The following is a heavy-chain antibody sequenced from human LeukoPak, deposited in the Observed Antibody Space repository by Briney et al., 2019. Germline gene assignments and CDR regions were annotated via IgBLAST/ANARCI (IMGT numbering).Heavy chain of an antibody. D-gene: IGHD6-13*01. J-gene: IGHJ4*02. CDR3: ARVIAAAGIDY. Sequence: GGSLRLSCAASGFTFNSYSMNWVRQAPGKGLEWVSSISSSSSYIYYADSVKGRFTISRDNAKNSLYLQMNSLRAEDTAVYYCARVIAAAGIDYWGQGTLVTVSS. CDR1: GFTFNSYS. V-gene: IGHV3-21*01. CDR2: ISSSSSYI.